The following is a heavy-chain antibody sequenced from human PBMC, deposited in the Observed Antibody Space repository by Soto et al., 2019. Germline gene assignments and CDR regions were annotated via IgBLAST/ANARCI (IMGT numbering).Heavy chain of an antibody. CDR3: ARDILTGRYGMDV. V-gene: IGHV4-59*12. CDR2: TSYSGST. CDR1: GVSISGYY. D-gene: IGHD3-9*01. Sequence: QVQLQESGPGLVKPSETLSLTCTVSGVSISGYYWSWIRQPPGKGLEWIGYTSYSGSTNYNPPLWCRVTIFFDTSKILFALKLSSVTAADTAVYYCARDILTGRYGMDVWGQGTTVTVSS. J-gene: IGHJ6*02.